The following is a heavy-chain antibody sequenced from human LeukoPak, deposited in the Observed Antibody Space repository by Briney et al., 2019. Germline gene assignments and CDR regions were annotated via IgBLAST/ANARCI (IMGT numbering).Heavy chain of an antibody. CDR3: AKGGGGGNSGYLDY. V-gene: IGHV3-33*06. Sequence: GGSLRLSCTASGFSFSDYGLHWVRQAPGKGLEWVAIICFDGVNKYYEDSVKGRFTISRDISKNTFYLQMNSLRAEDTAVYYCAKGGGGGNSGYLDYWGQGTLVTVSS. D-gene: IGHD4-23*01. CDR2: ICFDGVNK. CDR1: GFSFSDYG. J-gene: IGHJ4*02.